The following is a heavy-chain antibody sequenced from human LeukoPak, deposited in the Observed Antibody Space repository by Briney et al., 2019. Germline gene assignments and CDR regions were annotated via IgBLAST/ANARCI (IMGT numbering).Heavy chain of an antibody. CDR1: GASITSSNW. Sequence: PSETLSLTCAVSGASITSSNWWSWVRQPPGKGLEWIGEIYHSGSTNYNPSLKSRVTISIDKSKNQFSLELSPVTAADTAVYYCARVVGSAFDIWGQGTKVTVSS. CDR2: IYHSGST. CDR3: ARVVGSAFDI. D-gene: IGHD2-2*01. V-gene: IGHV4-4*02. J-gene: IGHJ3*02.